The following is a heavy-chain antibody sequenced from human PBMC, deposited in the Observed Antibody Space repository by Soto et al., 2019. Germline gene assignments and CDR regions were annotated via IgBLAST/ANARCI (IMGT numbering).Heavy chain of an antibody. CDR2: IIPSLGIA. CDR3: ARWEGSGSYGWFDP. V-gene: IGHV1-69*02. Sequence: QVQLVQSGAEVKKPGSSVKVSCKASGGTFSSYTISWVRQAPGQVLEWMGSIIPSLGIANSAQPFQGRVTITTHKSTITDYMELSSLRTEDTAVYYCARWEGSGSYGWFDPWGQGTLFTVSS. J-gene: IGHJ5*02. CDR1: GGTFSSYT. D-gene: IGHD3-10*01.